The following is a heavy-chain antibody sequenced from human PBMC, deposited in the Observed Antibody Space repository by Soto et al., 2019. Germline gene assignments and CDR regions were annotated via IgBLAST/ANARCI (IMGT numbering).Heavy chain of an antibody. V-gene: IGHV5-51*01. D-gene: IGHD1-26*01. CDR1: GYSFTNYW. Sequence: SLKISCKGSGYSFTNYWIGWVRQMPGKGLEWMGIIYPGDSHAIYSPSFQGQVTMSADQSISTAYLQWSSLKASDTAMYYCARPYSGGPNDPFDVWGQGTMVTVSS. J-gene: IGHJ3*01. CDR3: ARPYSGGPNDPFDV. CDR2: IYPGDSHA.